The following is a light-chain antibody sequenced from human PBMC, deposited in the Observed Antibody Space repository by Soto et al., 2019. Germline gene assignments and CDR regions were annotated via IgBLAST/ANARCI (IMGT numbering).Light chain of an antibody. V-gene: IGKV1-16*01. J-gene: IGKJ1*01. CDR1: QGISNY. CDR2: DAS. Sequence: DIQIPQSPSSLSASVGARVTITCRASQGISNYLAWYQQKPGKAPKLLIYDASSLQSGVPSRFGGSGSGTDFTLTITSLLPDDCATYYCQHYSLYSPWTFGQGTMVDVK. CDR3: QHYSLYSPWT.